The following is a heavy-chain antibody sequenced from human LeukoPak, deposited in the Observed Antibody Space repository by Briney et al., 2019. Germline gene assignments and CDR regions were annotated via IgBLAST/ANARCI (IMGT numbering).Heavy chain of an antibody. J-gene: IGHJ3*02. V-gene: IGHV3-33*01. CDR2: IWYDGSNK. D-gene: IGHD1-14*01. CDR3: ARVYGNDAFDI. CDR1: GFTFSSYG. Sequence: PGGSLRLSCAASGFTFSSYGMHWVRQAPGKGLEWVAVIWYDGSNKYYADSVKGRFTISRDNSKNTLYLQMNSLRAEDTAVYDCARVYGNDAFDIWGQGTMVTVSS.